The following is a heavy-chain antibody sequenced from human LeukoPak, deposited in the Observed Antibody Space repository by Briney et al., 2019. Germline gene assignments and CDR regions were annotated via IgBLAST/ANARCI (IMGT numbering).Heavy chain of an antibody. CDR2: ISGSGGST. V-gene: IGHV3-23*01. Sequence: GGSLRLSCAASGFTFSSYAMSWVRQAPGKGLEWVSAISGSGGSTYYADSVKGRFTISRDNSKNTLYLQMNSLRAEDTAVYYCAKTINDYGDYVPTAYYYYYGMDVWGQGTTVTVSS. CDR3: AKTINDYGDYVPTAYYYYYGMDV. J-gene: IGHJ6*02. D-gene: IGHD4-17*01. CDR1: GFTFSSYA.